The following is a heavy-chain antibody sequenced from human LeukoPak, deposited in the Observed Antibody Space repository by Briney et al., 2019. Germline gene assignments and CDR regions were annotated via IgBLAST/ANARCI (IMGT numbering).Heavy chain of an antibody. CDR1: GFTFSSYG. CDR2: VRGSGTDT. D-gene: IGHD5-12*01. CDR3: AKTSRANSGYDSPFHY. Sequence: GRSLRLSCAASGFTFSSYGMHWVRQAPGKGLEWVSTVRGSGTDTYYADSVKGLVTISRDNSKNTLYLQMNSLRAEDTAIYYCAKTSRANSGYDSPFHYWGQGTLVTVSS. J-gene: IGHJ4*02. V-gene: IGHV3-23*01.